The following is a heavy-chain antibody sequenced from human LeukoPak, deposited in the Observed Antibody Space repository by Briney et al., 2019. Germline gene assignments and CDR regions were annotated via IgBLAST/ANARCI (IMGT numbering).Heavy chain of an antibody. CDR3: ARGNLYDILTGYTYYFDY. V-gene: IGHV4-34*01. J-gene: IGHJ4*02. Sequence: SETLSLTCAVYGGSFSGYYWSWIRQPPGKGLEWIGEINHSGSTNYNPSLKSRVTISVDTSKNQFSLKLSSVTAADTAVYYCARGNLYDILTGYTYYFDYWGQGTLVTVSS. CDR1: GGSFSGYY. CDR2: INHSGST. D-gene: IGHD3-9*01.